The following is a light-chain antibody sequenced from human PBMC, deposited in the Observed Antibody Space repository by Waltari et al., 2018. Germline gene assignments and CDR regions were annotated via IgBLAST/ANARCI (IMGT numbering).Light chain of an antibody. V-gene: IGLV1-47*01. CDR3: EAWDDSLSVLV. J-gene: IGLJ3*02. CDR1: SSNIGSSY. CDR2: RNN. Sequence: QSVLTQPPSASGTPGQRVTISCSGSSSNIGSSYVYWYQQVPGTAPKLLIYRNNQRPSGVPDRFSGSKSGTSASRTIGGFRSEDEADYYCEAWDDSLSVLVFGGGTKVTVL.